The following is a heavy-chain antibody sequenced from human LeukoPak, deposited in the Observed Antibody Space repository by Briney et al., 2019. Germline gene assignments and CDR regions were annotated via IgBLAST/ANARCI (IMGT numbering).Heavy chain of an antibody. CDR2: ISYDGRNK. J-gene: IGHJ3*01. Sequence: PGRSLRLSCAASEFTFNNHDMHWGRQAPGKGLEWVAAISYDGRNKYYADSVKGRFTISRDNSKNTLNLQMNSLRTEDTAVFYCAKPRDIDSWAFDVWGQGTMVTVSS. CDR3: AKPRDIDSWAFDV. V-gene: IGHV3-30*18. D-gene: IGHD2-15*01. CDR1: EFTFNNHD.